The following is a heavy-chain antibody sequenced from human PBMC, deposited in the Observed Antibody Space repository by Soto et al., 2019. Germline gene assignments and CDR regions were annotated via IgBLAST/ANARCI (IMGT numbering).Heavy chain of an antibody. J-gene: IGHJ6*01. CDR1: GGPFRTSA. CDR3: AIDKDRQQLGGNYYYIMDV. D-gene: IGHD3-3*02. Sequence: QVQLVQSGAEVKKPGSSVKVSCKTSGGPFRTSAISWVRQAPGQGLEWMGGIMPVFPTPDYPQKFQGRVTITADESTSTAYVEMSSLRSEDTAVYYCAIDKDRQQLGGNYYYIMDVWGQGTTVTVSS. CDR2: IMPVFPTP. V-gene: IGHV1-69*12.